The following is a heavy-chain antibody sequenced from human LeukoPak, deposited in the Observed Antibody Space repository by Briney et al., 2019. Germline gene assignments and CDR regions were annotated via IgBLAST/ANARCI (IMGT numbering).Heavy chain of an antibody. CDR1: GFTFSSYG. V-gene: IGHV3-33*01. CDR3: ARDGDIVVVPAAPRFDY. CDR2: IWYDGGNK. J-gene: IGHJ4*02. Sequence: GGSLRLSCAASGFTFSSYGMHWVRQAPGKGLEWVAVIWYDGGNKYYADSVKGRFTISRDNSKNTLYLQMNSLRAEDTAVYYCARDGDIVVVPAAPRFDYWGQGTLVTVSS. D-gene: IGHD2-2*01.